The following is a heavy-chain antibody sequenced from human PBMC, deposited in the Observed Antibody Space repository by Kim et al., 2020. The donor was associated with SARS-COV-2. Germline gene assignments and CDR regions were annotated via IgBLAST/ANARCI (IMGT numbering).Heavy chain of an antibody. CDR3: ARDKADTAHLDY. D-gene: IGHD5-18*01. J-gene: IGHJ4*02. V-gene: IGHV3-21*01. CDR2: ISSSSSYI. CDR1: GFTFSSYS. Sequence: GGSLRLSCAASGFTFSSYSMNWVRQAPGKGLEWVSSISSSSSYIYYADSAKGRFTISRDNAKNSLYLQMNSLRAEDTAVYYCARDKADTAHLDYWGQGTLVTVSS.